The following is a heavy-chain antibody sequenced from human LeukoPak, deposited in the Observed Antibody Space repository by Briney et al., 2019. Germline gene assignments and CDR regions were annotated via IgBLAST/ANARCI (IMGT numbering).Heavy chain of an antibody. CDR3: ARSAPSGSYYTHWFDP. J-gene: IGHJ5*02. D-gene: IGHD3-10*01. CDR1: GGTFSSYA. Sequence: SVKVSCKASGGTFSSYAISWVRQAPGQGLEWMGGIIPIFGTANYAQKFQGRVTITADESTSTAYMELSSLRPEDTAVYYCARSAPSGSYYTHWFDPWGQGTLVTVSS. CDR2: IIPIFGTA. V-gene: IGHV1-69*01.